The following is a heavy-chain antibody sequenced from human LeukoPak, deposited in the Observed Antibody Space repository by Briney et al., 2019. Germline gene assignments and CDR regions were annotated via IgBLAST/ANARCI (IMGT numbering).Heavy chain of an antibody. J-gene: IGHJ3*02. D-gene: IGHD6-19*01. CDR3: ARVPWGIIAVAGTVAFDI. CDR2: IYTSGST. Sequence: SETLSLTCTVSGDSISGFYWSWIRQPAGKGLEWIGRIYTSGSTNFNPSLKSRVTMSVDTSKNQFSLELSSVTAADTAVYYCARVPWGIIAVAGTVAFDIWGQGTMVTVSS. V-gene: IGHV4-4*07. CDR1: GDSISGFY.